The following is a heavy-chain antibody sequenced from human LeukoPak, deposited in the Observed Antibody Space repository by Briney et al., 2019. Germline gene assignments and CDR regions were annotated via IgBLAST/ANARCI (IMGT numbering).Heavy chain of an antibody. J-gene: IGHJ4*02. CDR3: ARGGYYYDSSGPTTPNADY. V-gene: IGHV1-3*01. CDR1: GYTFTSYA. Sequence: ASVKVSCKASGYTFTSYAMHWVRQAPGQRLEWMGWINAGNGNTKYSQKFQGRVTITRDTSASTAYMELSSLRSEDTAVYYCARGGYYYDSSGPTTPNADYWGQGTLVTVSS. CDR2: INAGNGNT. D-gene: IGHD3-22*01.